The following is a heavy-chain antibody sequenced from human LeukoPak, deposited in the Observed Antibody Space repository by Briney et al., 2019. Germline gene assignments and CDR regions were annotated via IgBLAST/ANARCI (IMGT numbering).Heavy chain of an antibody. Sequence: SETLSLTCTVSGGSISSGDYYWSWIRQPPGKGLEWIGYIYYSGSTYYNPSLKSRVTISVDTSKNQFSLKLSSVTAADTAVYYCASQSLLVGYGYPWGQGTLVTVSS. D-gene: IGHD5-18*01. CDR1: GGSISSGDYY. J-gene: IGHJ5*02. V-gene: IGHV4-30-4*01. CDR3: ASQSLLVGYGYP. CDR2: IYYSGST.